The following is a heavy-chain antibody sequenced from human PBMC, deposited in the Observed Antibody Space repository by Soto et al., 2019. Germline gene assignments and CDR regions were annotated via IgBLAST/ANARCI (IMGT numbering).Heavy chain of an antibody. Sequence: HPGGSLRLSCAASGFTFSSYAMSWVRQAPGKGLEWVSAISGSGGSTYYADSVKGRFTISRDNSKNTLYLQMNSLRAEDTAVYYCAKEGGGYYDSSGYFYLTNDAFDIGGQGTMVTVSS. CDR3: AKEGGGYYDSSGYFYLTNDAFDI. D-gene: IGHD3-22*01. V-gene: IGHV3-23*01. J-gene: IGHJ3*02. CDR1: GFTFSSYA. CDR2: ISGSGGST.